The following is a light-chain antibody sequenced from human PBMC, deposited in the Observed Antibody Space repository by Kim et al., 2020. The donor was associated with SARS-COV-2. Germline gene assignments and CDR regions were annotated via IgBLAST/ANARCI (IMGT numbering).Light chain of an antibody. CDR2: GAS. J-gene: IGKJ1*01. V-gene: IGKV3-15*01. Sequence: VSPGERATLSCRASQSVSSNLAWYQQKPGQAPRLLIYGASTRATGIPARFSGSGSGTEFTLTISSLQSEDFAVYYCQQYNNWPTWTFGQGTKVDIK. CDR3: QQYNNWPTWT. CDR1: QSVSSN.